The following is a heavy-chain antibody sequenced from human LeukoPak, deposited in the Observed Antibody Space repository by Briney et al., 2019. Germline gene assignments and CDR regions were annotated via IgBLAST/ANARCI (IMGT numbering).Heavy chain of an antibody. V-gene: IGHV5-51*01. CDR1: GSIFTSYW. D-gene: IGHD3-3*01. Sequence: GASLQISGKGSGSIFTSYWIGWVRQLPGKGLEWMGIIYPGDSDTRDSPSFQGQVTISADKSISTAYLQWSSLKASDTAMYYCARGGIDFWSGYYAREFDYWGQGTLVTVSS. CDR2: IYPGDSDT. CDR3: ARGGIDFWSGYYAREFDY. J-gene: IGHJ4*02.